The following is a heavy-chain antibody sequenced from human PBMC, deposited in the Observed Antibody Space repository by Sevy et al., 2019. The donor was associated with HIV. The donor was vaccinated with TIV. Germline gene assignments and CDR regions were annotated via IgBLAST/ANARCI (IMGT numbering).Heavy chain of an antibody. J-gene: IGHJ4*02. CDR1: GFTFSSYE. V-gene: IGHV3-48*03. D-gene: IGHD3-10*01. CDR3: ARLTPVLWFGELLRGGFDY. Sequence: GGSLRLSCAASGFTFSSYEMNWVRQAPGKGLEWVSYISSSGSSIYYEDSVKGRFTISRDNAKNSLYLQMNSLRAEDTAVYYCARLTPVLWFGELLRGGFDYWGQGTLVTVSS. CDR2: ISSSGSSI.